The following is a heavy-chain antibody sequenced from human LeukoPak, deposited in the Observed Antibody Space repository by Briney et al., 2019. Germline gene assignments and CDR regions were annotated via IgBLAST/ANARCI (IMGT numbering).Heavy chain of an antibody. J-gene: IGHJ6*02. D-gene: IGHD3-16*02. CDR3: AREEHDYVWGSYRYYYYYGIDV. CDR1: GFTFSSYG. CDR2: LPFDGSNE. V-gene: IGHV3-30*02. Sequence: GGSLRLSCAASGFTFSSYGMHWVRQSPGGGLEWVSFLPFDGSNEFYADSLKGRFTISRDNSKDTLYLQMDSLRAEDTALYYCAREEHDYVWGSYRYYYYYGIDVWGQGTTVTVSS.